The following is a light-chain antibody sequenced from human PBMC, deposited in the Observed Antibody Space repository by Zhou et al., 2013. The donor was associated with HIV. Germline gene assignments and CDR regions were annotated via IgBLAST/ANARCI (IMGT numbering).Light chain of an antibody. CDR3: QQYANSPQT. Sequence: EIVLMQSPGTLSLSPGERATLSCRASQTVSSSYFAWYQQKPGQAPRLLIYSASSRATGIPDRFSGSGSGTDFTLTFTTLGPEDFAVYYCQQYANSPQTFGQGTKVEIK. CDR1: QTVSSSY. J-gene: IGKJ2*01. CDR2: SAS. V-gene: IGKV3-20*01.